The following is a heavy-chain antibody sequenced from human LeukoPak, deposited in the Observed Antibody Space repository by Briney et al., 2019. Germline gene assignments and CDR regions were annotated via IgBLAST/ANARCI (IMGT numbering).Heavy chain of an antibody. CDR2: TRNKANNYAT. CDR3: ARDRVGATDYFDY. Sequence: GGSLRLSCAVSGYTFSDHYIDWVRQAPGKGLEWVGQTRNKANNYATQYAASVKGRFTISRDNSKNTLYLQMNSLRAEDTAVYYCARDRVGATDYFDYWGQGTLVTVSS. J-gene: IGHJ4*02. V-gene: IGHV3-72*01. CDR1: GYTFSDHY. D-gene: IGHD1-26*01.